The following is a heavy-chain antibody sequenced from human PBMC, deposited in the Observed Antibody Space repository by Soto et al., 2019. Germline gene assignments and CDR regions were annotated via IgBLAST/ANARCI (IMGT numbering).Heavy chain of an antibody. CDR3: ASLWYSDYYYYGMDV. CDR2: INPRGGST. D-gene: IGHD1-1*01. CDR1: GYTLNTYY. J-gene: IGHJ6*02. V-gene: IGHV1-46*02. Sequence: GASVKVSCKASGYTLNTYYMHWVRQAPGQGPEWMGIINPRGGSTTYAQNFQDRVTISRDNAKNSLYLQMNSLRAEDTAVYYCASLWYSDYYYYGMDVWGQGTTVTVSS.